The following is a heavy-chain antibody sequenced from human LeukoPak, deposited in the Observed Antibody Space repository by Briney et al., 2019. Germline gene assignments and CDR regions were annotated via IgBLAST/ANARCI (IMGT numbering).Heavy chain of an antibody. Sequence: SETLSLTCGVSGGSITTTNYWSWARQPPGGGLEWIGEISLAGRTRYNPSLKSRVNISIDESKNHLYLNLASVTAADTAVYYCSRESGPFCPFGHWGQGTLVAVTS. V-gene: IGHV4-4*02. CDR3: SRESGPFCPFGH. J-gene: IGHJ4*02. CDR2: ISLAGRT. D-gene: IGHD1-26*01. CDR1: GGSITTTNY.